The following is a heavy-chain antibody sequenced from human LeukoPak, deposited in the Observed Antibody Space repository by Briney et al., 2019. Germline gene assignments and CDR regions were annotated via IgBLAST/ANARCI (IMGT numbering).Heavy chain of an antibody. J-gene: IGHJ4*02. CDR1: GGSFSGYY. V-gene: IGHV4-34*01. CDR3: ARKGHGFNDY. Sequence: SETLSLTCAVYGGSFSGYYWSWIRQPPGKGLEWIGEINHSGSTNYNPSLKSRVTISVDTSKNQFSLKLSSVTAADTAVYYCARKGHGFNDYWGQGTLVTVSS. CDR2: INHSGST. D-gene: IGHD4-17*01.